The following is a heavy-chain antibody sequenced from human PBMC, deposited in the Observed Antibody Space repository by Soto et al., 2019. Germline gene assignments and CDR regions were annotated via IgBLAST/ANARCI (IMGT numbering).Heavy chain of an antibody. V-gene: IGHV3-9*01. CDR2: ISGFSGTE. CDR3: VKPSGRECHILVVFDS. J-gene: IGHJ4*02. Sequence: EVQLVEFGGGLVQPGRSLRLSCVGSGFTFNDYAMHWVRQAPGKGLVWVAGISGFSGTEGYADSVGGRFTISRDDANNSLLLQMARLPPEDPAVYYCVKPSGRECHILVVFDSWGRGTGVTVSS. CDR1: GFTFNDYA. D-gene: IGHD2-21*01.